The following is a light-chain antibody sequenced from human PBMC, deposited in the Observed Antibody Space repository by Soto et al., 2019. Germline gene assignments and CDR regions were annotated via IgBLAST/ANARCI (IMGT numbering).Light chain of an antibody. V-gene: IGLV2-14*03. J-gene: IGLJ1*01. CDR1: SSDIGDSNY. CDR3: SSLRSSSTSYV. CDR2: DVS. Sequence: QSVLTQPASVSGSPGQSITISCTGTSSDIGDSNYVSWYQQHPGKAPKLVIYDVSSRPSGVSNRFSGSKSANTASLTISGLQAEDEADYYCSSLRSSSTSYVFGTGTKVTVL.